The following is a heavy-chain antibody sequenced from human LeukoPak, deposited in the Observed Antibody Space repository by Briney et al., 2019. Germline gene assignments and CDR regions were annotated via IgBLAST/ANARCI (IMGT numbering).Heavy chain of an antibody. CDR1: GGSISSYY. D-gene: IGHD3-10*01. V-gene: IGHV4-59*01. CDR3: ALGGFGQFDY. CDR2: IYYSGGT. Sequence: SETLSLTCTVSGGSISSYYWSWIRQPPGKGLEWIGYIYYSGGTNYNPSLKSRVTISVDTSKNQFSLKLSSVTAADTAVYYCALGGFGQFDYWGQGTLVTVSS. J-gene: IGHJ4*02.